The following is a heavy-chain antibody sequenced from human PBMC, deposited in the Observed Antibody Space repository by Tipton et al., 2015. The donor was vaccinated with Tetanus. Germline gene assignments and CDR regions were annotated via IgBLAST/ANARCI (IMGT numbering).Heavy chain of an antibody. Sequence: TLSLTCTVSGYSFRRGNYYWSWLRQRPGKGLEWLGYIHSRGDTFYIPSLRSRPIISLDTSKNQFSLQLSSLTAADTAIYYCARDGENEGAFDVWGQGTRVSVSS. V-gene: IGHV4-31*03. CDR2: IHSRGDT. J-gene: IGHJ3*01. CDR3: ARDGENEGAFDV. D-gene: IGHD1-1*01. CDR1: GYSFRRGNYY.